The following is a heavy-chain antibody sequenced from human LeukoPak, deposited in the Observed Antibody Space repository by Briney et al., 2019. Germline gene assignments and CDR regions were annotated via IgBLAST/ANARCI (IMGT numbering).Heavy chain of an antibody. CDR1: GGSFSGYY. D-gene: IGHD3-22*01. Sequence: SETLSLTCAVYGGSFSGYYWSWIRQPPGKGLEWIGEINHSGSTNYNPSLKSRVTISVDTSKNQFSLKLSSVTAADTAVYYCARGPQTMIVVVMGVKYFQHWGQGTLVTVSS. J-gene: IGHJ1*01. CDR3: ARGPQTMIVVVMGVKYFQH. V-gene: IGHV4-34*01. CDR2: INHSGST.